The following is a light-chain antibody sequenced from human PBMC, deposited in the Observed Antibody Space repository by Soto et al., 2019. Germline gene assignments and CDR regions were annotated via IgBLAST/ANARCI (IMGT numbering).Light chain of an antibody. Sequence: DIVMTQSPLTLHVTPGEPAYISCRSSQSLLYNNTYNYLDWYVQKPGQSPQLLIYFGSNRAPGVPDRFSGSGSGTDFTLKINRVEAEDVGTYYCMQALQSLTFGQGTRLEIK. CDR2: FGS. J-gene: IGKJ5*01. V-gene: IGKV2-28*01. CDR3: MQALQSLT. CDR1: QSLLYNNTYNY.